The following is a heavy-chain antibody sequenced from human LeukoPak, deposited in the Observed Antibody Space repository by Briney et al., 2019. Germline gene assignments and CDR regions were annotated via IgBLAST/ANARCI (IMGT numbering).Heavy chain of an antibody. D-gene: IGHD6-19*01. J-gene: IGHJ6*02. V-gene: IGHV3-30*18. CDR2: ISYDGSNK. Sequence: GGSLRLSCAASGFTFSSYGMHWVRQAPGKGLEWVAVISYDGSNKYYADSVKGRFTISRDNSKNTLYLQMNSLRAEDTAVYYCAKESDEDSSSGWPTPFLYYYYYGMDVWGQGTTVTVSS. CDR1: GFTFSSYG. CDR3: AKESDEDSSSGWPTPFLYYYYYGMDV.